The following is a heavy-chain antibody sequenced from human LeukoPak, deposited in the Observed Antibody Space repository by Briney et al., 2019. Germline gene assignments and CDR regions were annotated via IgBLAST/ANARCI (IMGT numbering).Heavy chain of an antibody. J-gene: IGHJ4*02. D-gene: IGHD5-24*01. Sequence: SETLSLTCTVSGGSISSGGYYWSWIRQHPGKGLEWIGYIYYSGSTYYNPSLKSRVTISVDTSKNQFSLKLSSVTAADTAVYYCASGEMATSGPIDYWGQGTLVTVSS. CDR2: IYYSGST. CDR3: ASGEMATSGPIDY. V-gene: IGHV4-31*03. CDR1: GGSISSGGYY.